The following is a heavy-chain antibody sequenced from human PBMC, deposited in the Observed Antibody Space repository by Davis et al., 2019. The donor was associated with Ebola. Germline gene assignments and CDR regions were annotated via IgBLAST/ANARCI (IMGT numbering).Heavy chain of an antibody. J-gene: IGHJ4*02. CDR1: GGTFSSYT. CDR2: IIPILGIA. D-gene: IGHD3-22*01. Sequence: SVKVSCKASGGTFSSYTISWVRQAPGQGLEWMGRIIPILGIANYAQKFQGRVTITADKSTSTAYMELSSLRSEDTAVYYCAPADGSGYYLYWGQGTLVTVSS. V-gene: IGHV1-69*02. CDR3: APADGSGYYLY.